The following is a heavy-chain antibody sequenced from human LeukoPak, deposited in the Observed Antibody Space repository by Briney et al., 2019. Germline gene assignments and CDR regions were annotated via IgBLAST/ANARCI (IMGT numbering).Heavy chain of an antibody. CDR2: LDGSVGVA. J-gene: IGHJ4*02. CDR3: AKAGPGVTRNKRGGDFFAY. Sequence: VGSLRLSCAPSGFTPCAYAINWVPQARGPGLEGLSALDGSVGVADYAHSVKGRFTIARANSKNTLYLQMNSLRAEGTAVYYWAKAGPGVTRNKRGGDFFAYGGQGTLVTVSS. D-gene: IGHD4-17*01. V-gene: IGHV3-23*01. CDR1: GFTPCAYA.